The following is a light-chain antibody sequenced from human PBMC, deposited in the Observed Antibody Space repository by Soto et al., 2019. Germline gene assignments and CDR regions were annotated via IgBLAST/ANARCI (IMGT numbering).Light chain of an antibody. CDR1: QTVRNNY. CDR2: DAS. Sequence: ESVFTKSPGTLSLSLWETATLSCSASQTVRNNYLAWYQQTPGQAPRLLIYDASNRATGIPARFSGSGSGTDFTLTISRLEPEDFAVFFCQQYGTSEIIFGQGTRLEI. CDR3: QQYGTSEII. V-gene: IGKV3-20*01. J-gene: IGKJ5*01.